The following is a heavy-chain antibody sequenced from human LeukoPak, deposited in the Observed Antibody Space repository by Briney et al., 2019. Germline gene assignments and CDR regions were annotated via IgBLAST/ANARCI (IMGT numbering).Heavy chain of an antibody. CDR1: GFTFSKYY. CDR2: INGDGSHT. CDR3: ARGGGLDV. J-gene: IGHJ6*02. Sequence: GGSLRLSCAASGFTFSKYYMHWVRQAPGKGPVWISYINGDGSHTTYADSVKGRFTISRDNAKNSLYLQMSNLRAEDTAVYFCARGGGLDVWGQGATVTVSS. V-gene: IGHV3-74*01. D-gene: IGHD3-16*01.